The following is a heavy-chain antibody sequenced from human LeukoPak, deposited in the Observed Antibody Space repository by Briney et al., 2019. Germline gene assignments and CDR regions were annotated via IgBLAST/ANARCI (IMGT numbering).Heavy chain of an antibody. J-gene: IGHJ2*01. CDR2: ISSSGST. D-gene: IGHD6-13*01. CDR3: ARVSSSWYQDWYFDL. CDR1: GDSISYFY. V-gene: IGHV4-4*07. Sequence: PSETLSLTCSVSGDSISYFYWSWIRQAAGKGLEWIGRISSSGSTNYNPSLKSRVTISVDTSKNQFSLKLSSMIAADTAVYYCARVSSSWYQDWYFDLWGRGTLVTVPS.